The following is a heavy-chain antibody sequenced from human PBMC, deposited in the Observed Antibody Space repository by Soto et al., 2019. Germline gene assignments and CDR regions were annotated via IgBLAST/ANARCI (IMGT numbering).Heavy chain of an antibody. Sequence: GESLKISCKTSGYNFAGYWIGWVRQMPGKGLEWLGIIFPGDSDTKYSPSFQGQVIISADKSIRTAYLQWSSLRASDTAIYYCARQSGMDVWGQGTTVTVSS. D-gene: IGHD5-12*01. CDR2: IFPGDSDT. CDR1: GYNFAGYW. V-gene: IGHV5-51*01. CDR3: ARQSGMDV. J-gene: IGHJ6*02.